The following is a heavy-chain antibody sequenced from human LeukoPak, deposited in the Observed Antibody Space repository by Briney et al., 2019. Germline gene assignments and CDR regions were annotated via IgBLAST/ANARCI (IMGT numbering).Heavy chain of an antibody. D-gene: IGHD3-10*01. CDR2: ISYDGSNK. CDR3: ASSGRGFGESIGYYFDY. Sequence: GGSLRLSCAASGFTFSSYGMHWVRQAPGKGLEWVAVISYDGSNKYYADAVKGRFTISRDNSKNTLYLQMNSLRAEDTAVYYCASSGRGFGESIGYYFDYWGQGTLVTVSS. V-gene: IGHV3-30*03. J-gene: IGHJ4*02. CDR1: GFTFSSYG.